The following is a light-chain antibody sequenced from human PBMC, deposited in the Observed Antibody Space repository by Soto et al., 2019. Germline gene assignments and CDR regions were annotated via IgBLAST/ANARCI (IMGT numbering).Light chain of an antibody. J-gene: IGLJ2*01. Sequence: QSVLTQPPSVSAAPGQKVTISCSGSSSNIGNNYVSWYQQLPGTAPKLLIYDNNKRPSGIPDRFSGSKSGTSATLGITGLQPGYEADYYCGTWDSSLSAGVFGGGTKLTVL. CDR2: DNN. V-gene: IGLV1-51*01. CDR3: GTWDSSLSAGV. CDR1: SSNIGNNY.